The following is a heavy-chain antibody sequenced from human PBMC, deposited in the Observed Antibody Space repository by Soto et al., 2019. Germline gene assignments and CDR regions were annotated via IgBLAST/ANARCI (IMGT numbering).Heavy chain of an antibody. V-gene: IGHV3-30*03. Sequence: QVQLVESGGGVVQPGRSLRLSCAAPGFTFSNFGMHWVRQAPGKGLEWVAYISYDAANKYYADSVKGRFTISRDNSKNTLHLQMDSLSGDDTALYYCASGTAFDHWGQGTLVSVSS. CDR3: ASGTAFDH. CDR1: GFTFSNFG. D-gene: IGHD2-21*02. J-gene: IGHJ4*02. CDR2: ISYDAANK.